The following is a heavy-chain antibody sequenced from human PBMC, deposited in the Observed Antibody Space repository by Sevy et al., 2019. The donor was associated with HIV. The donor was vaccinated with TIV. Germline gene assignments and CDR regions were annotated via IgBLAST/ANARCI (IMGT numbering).Heavy chain of an antibody. Sequence: GGSLRLSCAASGFTFSSYWMSWVRQAPGKGLEWVANIKQDGSEKYYVDSVKGRFTISRDNAKNSLYLQMNSLRAEDTAVYYCAREGWGYSNSPRYFDYWGQGTLVTVS. J-gene: IGHJ4*02. V-gene: IGHV3-7*01. CDR1: GFTFSSYW. CDR2: IKQDGSEK. D-gene: IGHD4-4*01. CDR3: AREGWGYSNSPRYFDY.